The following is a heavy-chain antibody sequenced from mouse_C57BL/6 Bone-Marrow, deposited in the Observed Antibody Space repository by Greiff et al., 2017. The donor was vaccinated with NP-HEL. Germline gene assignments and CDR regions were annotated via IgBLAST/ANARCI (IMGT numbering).Heavy chain of an antibody. D-gene: IGHD1-1*01. CDR3: AGDSYGSSNFDV. J-gene: IGHJ1*03. CDR2: ITHSGET. Sequence: QVQLKESGPGLVKPSQSLFLTCSITGFPITSGYYWIWIRQSPGKPLEWMGYITHSGETFYNPSLQIPISITRETSKNQFFLQLNSVTTDDTARYYCAGDSYGSSNFDVWGTGTTVTVSS. CDR1: GFPITSGYY. V-gene: IGHV12-3*01.